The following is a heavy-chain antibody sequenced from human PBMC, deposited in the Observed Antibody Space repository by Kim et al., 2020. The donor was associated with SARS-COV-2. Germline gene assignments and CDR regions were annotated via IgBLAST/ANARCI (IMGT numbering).Heavy chain of an antibody. CDR3: ARQAGAGVYESLYYFDY. J-gene: IGHJ4*02. V-gene: IGHV4-59*08. CDR2: MDYSGST. Sequence: SETLSLTCTVSGGSISNYYWSWIRQPPGKGLEWIGYMDYSGSTNYNPSLKSRVTISADTSKNQFSLKLRSVTAADTAVYFCARQAGAGVYESLYYFDYWGQGTLVTVSS. CDR1: GGSISNYY. D-gene: IGHD5-12*01.